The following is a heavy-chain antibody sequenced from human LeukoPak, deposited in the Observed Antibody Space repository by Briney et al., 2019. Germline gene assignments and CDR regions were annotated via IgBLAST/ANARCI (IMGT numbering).Heavy chain of an antibody. V-gene: IGHV3-9*01. D-gene: IGHD4-17*01. CDR2: ISWNSGSI. CDR1: GFTFDDYA. Sequence: GRSLRLSCAASGFTFDDYAMHWVRQAPGKGLEWVSGISWNSGSIGYADSVKGRFTISRDNAKNSLYLQMNSLRAEDTALYYCAKDIGYGDSSDASDIWGQGTMVTVSS. J-gene: IGHJ3*02. CDR3: AKDIGYGDSSDASDI.